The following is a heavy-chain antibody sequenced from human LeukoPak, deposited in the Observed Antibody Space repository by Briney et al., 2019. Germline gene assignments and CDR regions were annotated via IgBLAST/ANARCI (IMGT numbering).Heavy chain of an antibody. CDR1: GFTFSSHW. V-gene: IGHV3-7*01. D-gene: IGHD5-24*01. CDR2: IKKDGSQT. CDR3: ASGGRWLQNPFDY. J-gene: IGHJ4*02. Sequence: GGSLRLSCAASGFTFSSHWMSWVRQAPGKGLEWVANIKKDGSQTNYVDSVKGRFTISRDNAKNSLYLQMNSLRAEDTAVYYCASGGRWLQNPFDYWGQGTLVTVSS.